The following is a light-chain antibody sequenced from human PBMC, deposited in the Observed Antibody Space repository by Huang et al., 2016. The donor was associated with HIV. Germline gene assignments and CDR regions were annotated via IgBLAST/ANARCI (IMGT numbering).Light chain of an antibody. V-gene: IGKV1-6*01. CDR1: QGITDD. CDR2: GAS. CDR3: LQDHNYPRT. Sequence: AIQMTQSPSSLSASVGDRVTITCRASQGITDDLAWYQQKPGKAPKLLISGASTLRSGVPSGFSGSGSGTDFTLTISSLQPEDYATYYCLQDHNYPRTFGQGTKVEI. J-gene: IGKJ1*01.